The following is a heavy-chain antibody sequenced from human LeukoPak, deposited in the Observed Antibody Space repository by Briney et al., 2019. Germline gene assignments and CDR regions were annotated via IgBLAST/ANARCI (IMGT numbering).Heavy chain of an antibody. D-gene: IGHD2-2*01. V-gene: IGHV3-30*18. Sequence: GGSLRLSCAASGFTFNNYSMHWVRQAPGKGLEWVAVISYDGRNKHYPDSVKGRFTISRDISTDTLWLQMGSLRTEDTAVYYCAKGPLRGTAAAIDYWGQGTLVTVSS. CDR2: ISYDGRNK. J-gene: IGHJ4*02. CDR1: GFTFNNYS. CDR3: AKGPLRGTAAAIDY.